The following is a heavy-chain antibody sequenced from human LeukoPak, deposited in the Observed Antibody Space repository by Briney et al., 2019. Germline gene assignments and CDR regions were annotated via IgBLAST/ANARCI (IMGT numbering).Heavy chain of an antibody. Sequence: ASVKVSCKASGYTFTSYDINWVRQATGQGLEWMGWMDPNSGNTGYAQKFQGRVTMTRNTSISTAYMELSSLRSEDTAVYYCARVAAASTYLYTIYYYYYYMDVWGKGTTVTVSS. CDR1: GYTFTSYD. V-gene: IGHV1-8*01. CDR2: MDPNSGNT. D-gene: IGHD6-13*01. J-gene: IGHJ6*03. CDR3: ARVAAASTYLYTIYYYYYYMDV.